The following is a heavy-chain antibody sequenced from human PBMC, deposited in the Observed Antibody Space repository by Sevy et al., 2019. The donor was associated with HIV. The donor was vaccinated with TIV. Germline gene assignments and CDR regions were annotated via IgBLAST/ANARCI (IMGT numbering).Heavy chain of an antibody. CDR1: GYTFTSYD. D-gene: IGHD1-26*01. CDR2: MNPNSGNT. Sequence: ASVKASCKASGYTFTSYDINWVRQATGQGLEWMGWMNPNSGNTGYAQKFQGRVTMTRNTSISTAYMELSSLRSEDTAVYYCARFRREYYYYGMDVWGQGTTVTVSS. CDR3: ARFRREYYYYGMDV. V-gene: IGHV1-8*01. J-gene: IGHJ6*02.